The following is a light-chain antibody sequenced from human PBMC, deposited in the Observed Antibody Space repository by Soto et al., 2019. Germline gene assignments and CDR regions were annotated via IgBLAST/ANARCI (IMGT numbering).Light chain of an antibody. Sequence: DIQMTQSPSTLSASVGDRVTITCRANQSMSSWLAWYQQKPGKAPKLLIYDASSLESGVPSRFSGSGSGTEFTLTISSLQPDDFATYYCQQYNSYSYTFGGGTMVEIK. J-gene: IGKJ4*01. CDR3: QQYNSYSYT. CDR1: QSMSSW. CDR2: DAS. V-gene: IGKV1-5*01.